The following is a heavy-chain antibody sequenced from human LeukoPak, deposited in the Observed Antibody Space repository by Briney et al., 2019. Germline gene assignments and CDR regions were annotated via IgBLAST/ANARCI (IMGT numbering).Heavy chain of an antibody. D-gene: IGHD4-17*01. J-gene: IGHJ6*02. Sequence: PSETLSLTCTVSDGSISSYYWSWIRQPPGKGLEWIGYIYYSGSTNYNPSLKSRVTISVDTSKNQFSLKVRSVTAADTAVYYCARVRTTETTFKKYYYGMDVWGQGTTVTVSS. CDR2: IYYSGST. CDR1: DGSISSYY. CDR3: ARVRTTETTFKKYYYGMDV. V-gene: IGHV4-59*12.